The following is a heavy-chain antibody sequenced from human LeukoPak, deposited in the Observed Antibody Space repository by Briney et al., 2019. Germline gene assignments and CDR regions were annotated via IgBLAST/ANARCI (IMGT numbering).Heavy chain of an antibody. V-gene: IGHV3-23*01. D-gene: IGHD6-19*01. CDR3: AKYGSGWTLYFYYYMDV. CDR2: LSGSGSRT. Sequence: GGSLRLSCAASGFTFNNYAMSWVRQAPGKGLEWVSGLSGSGSRTYYADSVKGRFTISRDNSKSTLYLQMNSLRVEDTAIYYCAKYGSGWTLYFYYYMDVWGKGTTVTVSS. CDR1: GFTFNNYA. J-gene: IGHJ6*03.